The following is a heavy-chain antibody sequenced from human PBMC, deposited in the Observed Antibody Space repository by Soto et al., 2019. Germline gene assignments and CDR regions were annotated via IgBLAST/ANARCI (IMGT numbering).Heavy chain of an antibody. Sequence: EVRLVQSGAELKKPGESLKISCEASGYRFTSHVITWMRQMPGKGLEWVGRIDPTDSSTTYSKSFQGHVTISVDKSISTAYLHWSALKASDNAIYYCATSTIFGVVDAFDIWGQGTLVAVSS. D-gene: IGHD3-3*01. V-gene: IGHV5-10-1*03. CDR3: ATSTIFGVVDAFDI. J-gene: IGHJ3*02. CDR2: IDPTDSST. CDR1: GYRFTSHV.